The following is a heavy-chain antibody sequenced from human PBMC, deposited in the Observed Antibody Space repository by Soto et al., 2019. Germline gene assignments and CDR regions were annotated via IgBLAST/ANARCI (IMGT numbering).Heavy chain of an antibody. D-gene: IGHD3-3*01. CDR2: INAGNGAT. J-gene: IGHJ4*02. CDR1: GYTFTTYA. Sequence: ASVKVSCKASGYTFTTYAMHWVRQAPGQRLEWMGWINAGNGATKYSQNFQDRVTIARDTSANTAFMELSSLRSEDTAVYYCARGVLEVHLDYWGQGTLVTVSS. V-gene: IGHV1-3*01. CDR3: ARGVLEVHLDY.